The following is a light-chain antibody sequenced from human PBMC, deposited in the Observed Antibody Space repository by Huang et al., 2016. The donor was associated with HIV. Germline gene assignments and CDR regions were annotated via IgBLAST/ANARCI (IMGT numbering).Light chain of an antibody. J-gene: IGKJ1*01. Sequence: IVMTQSPDTLSVSPGERATLSCRAGQSVTHSLAWYQQKPGQAPGLLIYGTSTRATGIPGRFSGSGSGTDFTLTISSLQSDDFGVYYCQQYHYWPPVTFGQGTKVEI. CDR1: QSVTHS. CDR3: QQYHYWPPVT. CDR2: GTS. V-gene: IGKV3-15*01.